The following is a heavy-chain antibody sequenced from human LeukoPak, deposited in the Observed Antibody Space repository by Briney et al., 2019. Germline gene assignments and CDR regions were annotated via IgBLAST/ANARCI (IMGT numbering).Heavy chain of an antibody. CDR1: GFTFSSYW. V-gene: IGHV3-7*01. D-gene: IGHD1-1*01. CDR3: ARAYTTGTTDNSY. CDR2: IKQDESEK. J-gene: IGHJ4*02. Sequence: GGSLRLSCAASGFTFSSYWMTWVRQAPGKGLEWVANIKQDESEKYYVDSVKGRFTISRDNAKNSLYLQMNSLRAEDTAVYYCARAYTTGTTDNSYWGQGTLVTVSS.